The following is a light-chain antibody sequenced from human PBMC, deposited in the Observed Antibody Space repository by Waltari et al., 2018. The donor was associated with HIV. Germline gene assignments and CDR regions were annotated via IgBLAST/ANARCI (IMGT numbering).Light chain of an antibody. CDR2: DVS. CDR3: SSYTSSSPYA. V-gene: IGLV2-14*03. J-gene: IGLJ1*01. Sequence: QSALTQPASVSGSPGQSITISCTRTSSDVGGYNYVSWYQQHPGKAPKLMIYDVSNRPSGVSNRFSGSKSGNTASLTISGLQAEDEADYYCSSYTSSSPYAFGTGTKVTVL. CDR1: SSDVGGYNY.